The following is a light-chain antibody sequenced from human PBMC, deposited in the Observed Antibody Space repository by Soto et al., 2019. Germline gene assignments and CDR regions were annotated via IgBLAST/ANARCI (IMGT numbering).Light chain of an antibody. CDR1: GSDIGTYNR. Sequence: QSALTQAPSVSGSPGQAVAISCTGTGSDIGTYNRVSWYQQPPGTAPKLMIYDVSDRPSGVPDRFSGSKSGNTASLTISGLQAEDEADYYCSSYTSSSTYVFGTGTKVTVL. J-gene: IGLJ1*01. V-gene: IGLV2-18*02. CDR2: DVS. CDR3: SSYTSSSTYV.